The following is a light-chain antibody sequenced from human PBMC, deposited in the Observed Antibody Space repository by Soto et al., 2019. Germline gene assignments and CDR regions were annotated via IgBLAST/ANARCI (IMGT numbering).Light chain of an antibody. CDR2: QIS. CDR3: MQATKLRT. J-gene: IGKJ1*01. CDR1: QSLVHSDGNTY. V-gene: IGKV2-24*01. Sequence: IALTQPPLSSPVTLGQPASFSCRSSQSLVHSDGNTYLSWLQQRPGQPPRLLIYQISKRFSGVPDRFSGSWAGTDFTLTSSRVESEDVGIYYCMQATKLRTFGQGTKVDI.